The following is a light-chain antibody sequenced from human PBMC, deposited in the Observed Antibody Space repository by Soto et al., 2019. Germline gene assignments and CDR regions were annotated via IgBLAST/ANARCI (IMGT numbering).Light chain of an antibody. V-gene: IGLV2-8*01. J-gene: IGLJ2*01. CDR1: SSDVGGYNY. CDR2: EVS. CDR3: NAYAGTNNYVV. Sequence: QSVLTQPPSASGSPGQSVAISCTGTSSDVGGYNYVSWYQQHPGKAPKLMIYEVSKRPSGVPDRFSGSKSGNTASLTVSGLQAEYEAEYSCNAYAGTNNYVVFGGGTQLTVL.